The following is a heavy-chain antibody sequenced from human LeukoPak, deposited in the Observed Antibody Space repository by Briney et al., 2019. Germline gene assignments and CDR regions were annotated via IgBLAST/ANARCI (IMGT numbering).Heavy chain of an antibody. Sequence: GESLKISCKGSGYSFTSYWIVWVRQMPGKGLEWMGIIYPGDSDTRYRPSFQGQVTISADKSISTTYLQWSSLKASDSAMYYCARRYYGSGVGYYFDYWGQGTLVTVSS. CDR3: ARRYYGSGVGYYFDY. D-gene: IGHD3-10*01. CDR1: GYSFTSYW. V-gene: IGHV5-51*01. J-gene: IGHJ4*02. CDR2: IYPGDSDT.